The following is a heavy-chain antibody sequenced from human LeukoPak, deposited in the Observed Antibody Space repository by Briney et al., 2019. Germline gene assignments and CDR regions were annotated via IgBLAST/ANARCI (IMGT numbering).Heavy chain of an antibody. V-gene: IGHV5-51*01. D-gene: IGHD3-22*01. CDR1: GYSFTSYW. CDR2: IYPGDSDT. Sequence: GESLKISCKGSGYSFTSYWIGWVRQMPGKGLEWMGIIYPGDSDTRYSPSFQGQVTISADKSISTAYLQWSSLKASDTAMYYCARPDVPYYSDRGTSFDMWGQGTMVTVSS. J-gene: IGHJ3*02. CDR3: ARPDVPYYSDRGTSFDM.